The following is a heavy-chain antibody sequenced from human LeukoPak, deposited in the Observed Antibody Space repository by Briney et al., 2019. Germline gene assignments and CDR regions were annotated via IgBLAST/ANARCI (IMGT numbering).Heavy chain of an antibody. Sequence: ASVKVSCKASGYTFSSFGITWVRQAPGQGLEWMGWISAYNGITNYTQSLQGRFTMTTDTSTNTAYMELRSLRSDDTAVYYCARTSGSYYDYWGQGTLVTVSS. CDR3: ARTSGSYYDY. CDR1: GYTFSSFG. D-gene: IGHD1-26*01. CDR2: ISAYNGIT. V-gene: IGHV1-18*01. J-gene: IGHJ4*02.